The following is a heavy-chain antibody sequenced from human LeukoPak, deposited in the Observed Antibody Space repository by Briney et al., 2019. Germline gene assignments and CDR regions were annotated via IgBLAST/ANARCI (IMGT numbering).Heavy chain of an antibody. Sequence: SETLSLTCTVSGGSISSGGYYWSWIRQHPGKGLEWIGYIYYSGSTYYNPSLKSRVTISVDTSKNQFSLKLSSVTAADTAVYYCARVTDSWNSGSYSLIGPHFDYWGQGTLVTVSS. CDR3: ARVTDSWNSGSYSLIGPHFDY. D-gene: IGHD1-26*01. J-gene: IGHJ4*02. V-gene: IGHV4-31*03. CDR2: IYYSGST. CDR1: GGSISSGGYY.